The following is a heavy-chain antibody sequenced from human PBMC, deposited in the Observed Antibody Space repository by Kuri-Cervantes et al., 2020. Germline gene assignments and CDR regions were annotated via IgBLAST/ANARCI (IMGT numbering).Heavy chain of an antibody. J-gene: IGHJ6*02. V-gene: IGHV4-34*01. CDR3: ARGRYSYYDILTGGMDV. CDR2: INHSGST. CDR1: GGSFSGYY. Sequence: SQTLSLTCAVYGGSFSGYYWSWIRQPPGKGLEWIGEINHSGSTNYNPSLKSRVTISVDTSKNQFSLKLSSVTAADTAVYYCARGRYSYYDILTGGMDVWGQGTTVTVSS. D-gene: IGHD3-9*01.